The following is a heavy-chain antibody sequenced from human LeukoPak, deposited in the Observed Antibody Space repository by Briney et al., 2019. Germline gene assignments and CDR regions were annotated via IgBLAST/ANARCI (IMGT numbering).Heavy chain of an antibody. CDR2: INQDGNEK. V-gene: IGHV3-7*01. D-gene: IGHD2-15*01. CDR1: GFTFSSYW. CDR3: AREGCSGGSCYHNWFDP. Sequence: GGTLRLSCAASGFTFSSYWMSWVRQAPGKGLGWVANINQDGNEKYYVDSVKGRFTISRDNAKNSLYLQMNSLRAEDTAVYYCAREGCSGGSCYHNWFDPWGQGTLVTVSS. J-gene: IGHJ5*02.